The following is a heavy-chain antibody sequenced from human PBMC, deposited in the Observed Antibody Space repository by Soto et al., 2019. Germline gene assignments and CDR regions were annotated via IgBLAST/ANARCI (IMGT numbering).Heavy chain of an antibody. CDR3: ARVGGRYGFWSGYYSFDY. D-gene: IGHD3-3*01. V-gene: IGHV4-59*13. CDR2: IYYSGST. J-gene: IGHJ4*02. CDR1: GGSISSYY. Sequence: SETLSLTCTVSGGSISSYYWSWVGQPPGKGLEWIGYIYYSGSTNYNPSLKSRVTISVDTSKNQFSLKLSSVTAADTAVYYCARVGGRYGFWSGYYSFDYWGQGTLVTVSS.